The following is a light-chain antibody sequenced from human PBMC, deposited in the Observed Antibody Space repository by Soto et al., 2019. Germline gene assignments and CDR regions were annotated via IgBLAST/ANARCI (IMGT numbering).Light chain of an antibody. CDR3: SSYTSSSTLYV. V-gene: IGLV2-14*01. CDR1: SSDVGGYNY. CDR2: EVS. J-gene: IGLJ1*01. Sequence: QSALTQPASVSGSPVQSITISFTVTSSDVGGYNYVSWYQQHPGKAPKLMIYEVSNRPSGVSNRFSGSKSGNTASLTISGLQAEDEADYYCSSYTSSSTLYVFGTGTKVTVL.